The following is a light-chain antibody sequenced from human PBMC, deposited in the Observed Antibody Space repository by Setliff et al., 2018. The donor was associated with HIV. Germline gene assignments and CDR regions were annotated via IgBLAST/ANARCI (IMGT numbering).Light chain of an antibody. CDR2: EVN. Sequence: QSALAQPASVSGSPGQSSTISCTGTRSDIGTYDLVSWYRQYPGKAPKLIIYEVNRRPAGVSDRLSGSKSGNTASLTIPGLRAEDEATYYCCSYTSSTTYVFGTGTKVTVL. J-gene: IGLJ1*01. CDR1: RSDIGTYDL. V-gene: IGLV2-23*02. CDR3: CSYTSSTTYV.